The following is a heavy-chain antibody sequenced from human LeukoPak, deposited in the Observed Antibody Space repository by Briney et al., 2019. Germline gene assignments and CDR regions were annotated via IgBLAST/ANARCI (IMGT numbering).Heavy chain of an antibody. CDR1: GDSVSSSSSA. J-gene: IGHJ5*02. D-gene: IGHD2-21*02. CDR3: ARVQIVTDTLGSDWFDP. Sequence: SQTLSLTCAISGDSVSSSSSAWNWIRQSPSRGLEWLGRTYYKSRWYNDYAVSVKSRITISPDTSKNQFSLHLNSVIPEDTAVYYCARVQIVTDTLGSDWFDPWGQGTLVIVSS. V-gene: IGHV6-1*01. CDR2: TYYKSRWYN.